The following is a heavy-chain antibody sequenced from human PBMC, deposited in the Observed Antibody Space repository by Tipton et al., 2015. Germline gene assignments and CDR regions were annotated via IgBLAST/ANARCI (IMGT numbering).Heavy chain of an antibody. Sequence: SLRLSCAASGFTFSSYSMNWVRQAPGKGLEWVSFISSSSSTIYYADSVKGRFTISRDNAKNSLYLQMNSLRDEDTAVYYCARYGSGSEYYYYYYGMDVWGQGTTVTVSS. D-gene: IGHD3-10*01. CDR2: ISSSSSTI. J-gene: IGHJ6*02. CDR3: ARYGSGSEYYYYYYGMDV. V-gene: IGHV3-48*02. CDR1: GFTFSSYS.